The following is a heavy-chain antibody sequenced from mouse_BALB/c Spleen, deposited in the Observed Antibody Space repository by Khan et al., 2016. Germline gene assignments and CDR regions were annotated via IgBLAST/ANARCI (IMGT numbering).Heavy chain of an antibody. V-gene: IGHV1S34*01. D-gene: IGHD2-14*01. CDR1: GYSFTGYY. J-gene: IGHJ4*01. Sequence: LVKTGTSVKISCKASGYSFTGYYMHWVKQSHGKSLEWIGYISCYNGATRYNQKFKGKATFTVDTSSSTAYMQFNSLTSEDSAVYYCARASRGTYYYAMGYWGQGTSVTVSS. CDR2: ISCYNGAT. CDR3: ARASRGTYYYAMGY.